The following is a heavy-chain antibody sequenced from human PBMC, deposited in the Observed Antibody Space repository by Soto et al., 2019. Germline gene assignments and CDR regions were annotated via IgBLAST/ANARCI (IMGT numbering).Heavy chain of an antibody. V-gene: IGHV1-69*01. CDR3: ATGGFSGTSIQQFEN. Sequence: QVHLVQSGAEVKRPGSSVKVSCQAPGGTFSTYAMAWVRQAPGQGLEWMGAIIPVFDTTSSNPRFRDRLSITADDVTSTAFMDLSGLTSEDSAIYYCATGGFSGTSIQQFENWGQGTRVTVSP. CDR1: GGTFSTYA. CDR2: IIPVFDTT. D-gene: IGHD1-1*01. J-gene: IGHJ4*02.